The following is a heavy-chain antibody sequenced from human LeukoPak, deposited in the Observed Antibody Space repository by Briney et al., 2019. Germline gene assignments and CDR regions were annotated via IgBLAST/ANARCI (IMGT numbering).Heavy chain of an antibody. CDR2: ISAYNGDT. J-gene: IGHJ4*02. CDR3: ARDPSNSSDWRAFFDY. Sequence: GASVTVSCKASGYTFTSYGISWVRQAPGQGLEWMGWISAYNGDTNYAQKFQGRVTMTTDTSTSTAYMEVRSLRSDDTAVYYCARDPSNSSDWRAFFDYWGQGTLVTVSS. V-gene: IGHV1-18*01. CDR1: GYTFTSYG. D-gene: IGHD6-19*01.